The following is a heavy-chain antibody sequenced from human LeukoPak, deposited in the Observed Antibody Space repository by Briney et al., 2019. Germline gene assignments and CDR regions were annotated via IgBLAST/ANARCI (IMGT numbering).Heavy chain of an antibody. Sequence: SATLSVTCTVSGGSISSYYWSWIRQPPGKGLEWIGYIYYSGGTNYNASLKSRVTISVDTSNNQFTAKLNPVTPAATAVYYCDRARNYRRYYYGMDVWGQGTTVTVSS. CDR2: IYYSGGT. D-gene: IGHD1-7*01. CDR3: DRARNYRRYYYGMDV. V-gene: IGHV4-59*01. J-gene: IGHJ6*02. CDR1: GGSISSYY.